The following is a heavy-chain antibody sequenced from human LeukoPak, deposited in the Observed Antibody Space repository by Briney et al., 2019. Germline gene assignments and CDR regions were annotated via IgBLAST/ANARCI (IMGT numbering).Heavy chain of an antibody. CDR2: IYTSGST. D-gene: IGHD4-17*01. CDR3: ARGVDYGDYGGWFDP. CDR1: GGSMSSYY. Sequence: PSETLSLTCTVSGGSMSSYYWSWIRQPAVKGLEWIGRIYTSGSTNCNPSLKSRVTMSVDTSKNQFSLKLSSVTAADTAVYYCARGVDYGDYGGWFDPWGQGTLVTVSS. V-gene: IGHV4-4*07. J-gene: IGHJ5*02.